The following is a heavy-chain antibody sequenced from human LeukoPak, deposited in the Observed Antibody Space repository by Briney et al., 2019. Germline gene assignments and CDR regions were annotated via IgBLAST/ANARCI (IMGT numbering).Heavy chain of an antibody. CDR3: ARAPVVTAIAGLSFSRYYYMDV. D-gene: IGHD2-21*02. CDR2: IIPIFGTA. Sequence: SVKFSCKASGGTFSSYAISWVRQAPGQGLEWMGGIIPIFGTANYAQKFQGRVTITADKSTSTAYMELSSLRSEDTAVYYCARAPVVTAIAGLSFSRYYYMDVWGKGTTVTVSS. J-gene: IGHJ6*03. V-gene: IGHV1-69*06. CDR1: GGTFSSYA.